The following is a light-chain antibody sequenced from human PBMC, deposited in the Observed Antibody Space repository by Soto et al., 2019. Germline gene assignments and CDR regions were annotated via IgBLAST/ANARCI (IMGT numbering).Light chain of an antibody. Sequence: SLTQPASVCASPGKSTTISCNGTSSDAGGYNYVSWYQQHPGKAPKLMIYEVSNQPSGVSNRFSGSKSGNTGSLTISGLQAEDEADYYCSSYTSSRTQGVFGTGTKVTVL. CDR1: SSDAGGYNY. V-gene: IGLV2-14*01. CDR3: SSYTSSRTQGV. CDR2: EVS. J-gene: IGLJ1*01.